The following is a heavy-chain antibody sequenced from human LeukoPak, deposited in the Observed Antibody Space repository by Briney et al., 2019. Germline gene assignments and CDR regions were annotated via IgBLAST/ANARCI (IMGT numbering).Heavy chain of an antibody. V-gene: IGHV1-69*13. D-gene: IGHD3-3*01. J-gene: IGHJ5*02. CDR2: IIPIFGTA. CDR1: GGTFSSYA. Sequence: SVKVSCKASGGTFSSYAISWVRQAPGQGLEWMGGIIPIFGTANYAQKFQGRVTITADESTSTAYMELSSLRSEDTAVYYCARPHYVFWGGPSFYWSAPWGQGTLVTV. CDR3: ARPHYVFWGGPSFYWSAP.